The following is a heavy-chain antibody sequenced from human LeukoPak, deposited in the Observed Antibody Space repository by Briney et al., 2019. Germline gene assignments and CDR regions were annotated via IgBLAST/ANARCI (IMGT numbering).Heavy chain of an antibody. CDR3: VPRGDYYDSGGYQRPPLDAFDI. J-gene: IGHJ3*02. CDR2: IYYSGST. V-gene: IGHV4-59*12. D-gene: IGHD3-22*01. CDR1: GGSISSYY. Sequence: SETLSLTCTVSGGSISSYYWSWIRQPPGKGLEWIGYIYYSGSTNYNPSLKSRVTISVDTSKNQFSLKLSSVTAADTAVYYCVPRGDYYDSGGYQRPPLDAFDIWGQGTMVTVSS.